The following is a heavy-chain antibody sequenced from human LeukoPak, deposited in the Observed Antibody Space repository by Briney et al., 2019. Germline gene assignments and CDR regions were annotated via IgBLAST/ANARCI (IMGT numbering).Heavy chain of an antibody. CDR3: GRGRPRGYSGYVIDY. Sequence: QSGGSLRLSCAASGFTFSSYAMHWVRQAPGKGLEYVSAISSNGGSTYYANSVKGRFTISRDNSKNTLYLQMGSLRAEDTAAFYCGRGRPRGYSGYVIDYWGQGTPITVSS. CDR2: ISSNGGST. V-gene: IGHV3-64*01. J-gene: IGHJ4*02. CDR1: GFTFSSYA. D-gene: IGHD5-12*01.